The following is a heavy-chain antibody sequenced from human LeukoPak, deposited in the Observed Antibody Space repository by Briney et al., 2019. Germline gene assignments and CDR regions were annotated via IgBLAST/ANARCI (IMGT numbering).Heavy chain of an antibody. CDR3: ARDDYGDYDYFQH. Sequence: SETLSLTCTVSGCSISSYYWSWIRQPPGKGLEWIGYIYYSGSTNYNPSLKSRVTISVDTSKNQFSLKLSSVTAADTAVYYCARDDYGDYDYFQHWGQGTLVTVSS. D-gene: IGHD4-17*01. CDR1: GCSISSYY. J-gene: IGHJ1*01. V-gene: IGHV4-59*01. CDR2: IYYSGST.